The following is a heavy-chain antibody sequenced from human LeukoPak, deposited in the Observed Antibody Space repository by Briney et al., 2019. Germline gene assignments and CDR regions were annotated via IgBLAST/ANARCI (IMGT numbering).Heavy chain of an antibody. V-gene: IGHV4-39*01. CDR2: LYYSGSS. Sequence: PSETLSLTCTVSGDSISSSNSYRGWIRQPPGKGLEWIGSLYYSGSSYYNPSLKSRVTISADTSKNQFSLKLNSVTAADTAVYYCASPADDDFNPNCFDPWGQGTLVTVSS. D-gene: IGHD4-17*01. CDR1: GDSISSSNSY. J-gene: IGHJ5*02. CDR3: ASPADDDFNPNCFDP.